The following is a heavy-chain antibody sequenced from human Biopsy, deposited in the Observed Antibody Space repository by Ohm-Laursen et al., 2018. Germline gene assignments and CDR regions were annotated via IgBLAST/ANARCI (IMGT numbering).Heavy chain of an antibody. Sequence: SETLSLTCAVSGGSISSNNYYWGWIRQPPGQGLKWIGHASYSGYTNYNPSLKSRVTISVDTSKNHFSLRLTSLAAADTAVYYCARGSNEYGGLYFPHWGQGTLVTVSS. J-gene: IGHJ1*01. CDR3: ARGSNEYGGLYFPH. V-gene: IGHV4-61*03. CDR2: ASYSGYT. CDR1: GGSISSNNYY. D-gene: IGHD4-23*01.